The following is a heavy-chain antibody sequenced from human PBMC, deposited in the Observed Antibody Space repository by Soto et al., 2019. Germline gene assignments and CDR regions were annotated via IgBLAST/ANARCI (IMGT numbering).Heavy chain of an antibody. CDR1: GFTFSSYS. V-gene: IGHV3-48*02. CDR3: ARGNPITMIVVVAPDFDY. J-gene: IGHJ4*02. Sequence: EVQLVESGGGLVQPGGSLRLSCAASGFTFSSYSMNWVRQAPGKGLEWVSYISSSSSTIYYADSVKGRFTISRDNAKNSXNLQMNSLRDEDTAVYYCARGNPITMIVVVAPDFDYWGQGTLVTVSS. CDR2: ISSSSSTI. D-gene: IGHD3-22*01.